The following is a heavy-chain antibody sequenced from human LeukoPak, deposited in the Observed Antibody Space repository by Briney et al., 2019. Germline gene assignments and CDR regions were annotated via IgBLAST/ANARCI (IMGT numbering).Heavy chain of an antibody. V-gene: IGHV3-7*03. CDR2: INQDGSER. D-gene: IGHD4-23*01. CDR3: VRDRGYSTFDY. J-gene: IGHJ4*02. CDR1: GFLFSNSW. Sequence: GGSLRLSCEASGFLFSNSWMSWDRQAPGKGLEWVANINQDGSERNYVDSVKGRLTISRDDAKESLYLQMNGLRVEDTAVYFCVRDRGYSTFDYWGQGTLVTVSS.